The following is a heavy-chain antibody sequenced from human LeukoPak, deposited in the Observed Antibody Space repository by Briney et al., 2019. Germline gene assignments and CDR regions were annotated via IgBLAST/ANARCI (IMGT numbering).Heavy chain of an antibody. V-gene: IGHV3-30-3*01. CDR2: ISYEGSDK. CDR3: ARDRTPCSASYYYYGMDV. D-gene: IGHD2-15*01. Sequence: GPSLTPSCPASGSTFSSYAMRWVRQAPGKWLEWVAVISYEGSDKYYAGSVKGRFTISRDNSKNTLYLQMNSLRAKATAEYYCARDRTPCSASYYYYGMDVWGQGTTVTVSS. CDR1: GSTFSSYA. J-gene: IGHJ6*02.